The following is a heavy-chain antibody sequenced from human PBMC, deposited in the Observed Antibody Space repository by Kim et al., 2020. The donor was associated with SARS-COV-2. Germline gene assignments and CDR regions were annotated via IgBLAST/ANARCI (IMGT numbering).Heavy chain of an antibody. Sequence: GGSLRLSCAASGFTFSRYWMSWVRQAPGKGLEWVANIKQDGSQKYYVDSVRGRFTISRDNSESSLYLQLNSLRVEDTGVYFCAGSLTSYFAYWGQGTLVT. V-gene: IGHV3-7*01. CDR2: IKQDGSQK. J-gene: IGHJ4*02. CDR3: AGSLTSYFAY. CDR1: GFTFSRYW.